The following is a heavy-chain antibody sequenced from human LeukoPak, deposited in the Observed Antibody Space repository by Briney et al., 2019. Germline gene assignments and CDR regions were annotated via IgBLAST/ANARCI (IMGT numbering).Heavy chain of an antibody. J-gene: IGHJ4*02. CDR1: GFTFDDYA. D-gene: IGHD6-13*01. Sequence: GGSLRLSCAAYGFTFDDYAMHWVRQAPGKGLEWVSGISWNSGSIGYADSVKGRFTISRDNAKNSLYLQMNSLRAEDMALYYCAKGGRYSSSWYFDYWGQGTLVTVSS. CDR2: ISWNSGSI. V-gene: IGHV3-9*03. CDR3: AKGGRYSSSWYFDY.